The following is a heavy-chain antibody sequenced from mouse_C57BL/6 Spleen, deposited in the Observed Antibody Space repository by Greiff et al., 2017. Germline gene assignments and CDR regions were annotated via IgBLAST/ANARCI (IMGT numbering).Heavy chain of an antibody. CDR2: IYPGSGST. V-gene: IGHV1-55*01. CDR1: GYTFTSYW. Sequence: VQLQQPGAELVKPGASVKMSCKASGYTFTSYWITWVKQRPGQGLEWIGDIYPGSGSTNYNEKFKSKATLTVDTSSSTAYMKLSSLTSEDSAVYYCARGDGSSYRYFDVWGTGTTVTVSS. D-gene: IGHD1-1*01. CDR3: ARGDGSSYRYFDV. J-gene: IGHJ1*03.